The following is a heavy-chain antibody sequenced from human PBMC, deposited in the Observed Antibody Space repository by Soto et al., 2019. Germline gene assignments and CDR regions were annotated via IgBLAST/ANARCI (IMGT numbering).Heavy chain of an antibody. CDR3: ARRYGVYFDY. Sequence: SETLSLTCTVSGGSISNSGYYWSWIRQHPGKGLEWIGYIFYRGSTSYNPSLKSRVTISVDTSKNQFSLKLSSVTAADTAVYYCARRYGVYFDYWGQGTLVTVSS. D-gene: IGHD4-17*01. V-gene: IGHV4-30-4*01. J-gene: IGHJ4*02. CDR2: IFYRGST. CDR1: GGSISNSGYY.